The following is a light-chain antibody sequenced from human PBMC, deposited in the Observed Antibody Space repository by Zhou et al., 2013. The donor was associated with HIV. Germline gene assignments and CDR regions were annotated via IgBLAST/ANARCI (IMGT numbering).Light chain of an antibody. CDR1: QSINSY. CDR2: GAS. CDR3: QQSYSTPPDT. V-gene: IGKV1-39*01. Sequence: DIQMTQSPSSLSASVGDRVTITCRASQSINSYLNWYQQKPGTAPKLLIYGASSLQTGVPLRFSGSGSGTDFTLTISSLQPEDFATYYCQQSYSTPPDTFGQGTKLEIK. J-gene: IGKJ2*01.